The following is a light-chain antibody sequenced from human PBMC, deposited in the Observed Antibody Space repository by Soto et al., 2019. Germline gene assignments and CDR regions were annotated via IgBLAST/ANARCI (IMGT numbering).Light chain of an antibody. V-gene: IGKV1-5*01. J-gene: IGKJ1*01. CDR3: QQHNSYPGT. CDR2: DAS. Sequence: RASQSISSWLAWYQQKPGKAPKLLIYDASSLESGVPSRFSGSGSETEVSLTSLRPRHYCCAAFPIQQHNSYPGTLSQGTKVDIK. CDR1: QSISSW.